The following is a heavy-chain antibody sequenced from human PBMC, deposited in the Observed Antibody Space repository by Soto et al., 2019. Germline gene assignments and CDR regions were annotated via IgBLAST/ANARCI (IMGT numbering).Heavy chain of an antibody. D-gene: IGHD3-22*01. Sequence: EVQLVESGGGPVRPGGSLKLSCAASGFNFITYSLSWVRQAPGKGLEWVAYISSSAVYIDYADSVKGRFTISRDNANNSLYLQMNSLRAEDTATYCCVRDGLDYYDTERLYFDNWGQGTLVTVSS. CDR1: GFNFITYS. V-gene: IGHV3-21*01. CDR2: ISSSAVYI. CDR3: VRDGLDYYDTERLYFDN. J-gene: IGHJ4*02.